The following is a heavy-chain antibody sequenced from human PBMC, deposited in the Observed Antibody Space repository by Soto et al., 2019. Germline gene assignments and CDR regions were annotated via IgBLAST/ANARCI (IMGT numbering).Heavy chain of an antibody. CDR3: ARHSGYDYVFDY. CDR1: GYTFTGYY. J-gene: IGHJ4*02. D-gene: IGHD5-12*01. CDR2: INPNNGDT. V-gene: IGHV1-2*02. Sequence: ASVKVSCKASGYTFTGYYIHWVRQAPGQGLEGMGWINPNNGDTNYAQKFQGRVSMTRDTSTSTADMELSSLRFYDTAVYYCARHSGYDYVFDYWGQGTLVTVSS.